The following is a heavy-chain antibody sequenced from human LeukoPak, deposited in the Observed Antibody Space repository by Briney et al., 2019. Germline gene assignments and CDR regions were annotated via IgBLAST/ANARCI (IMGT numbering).Heavy chain of an antibody. J-gene: IGHJ4*02. CDR3: ARDSGYDSFDY. CDR1: GPSISSNY. Sequence: SETLSLTCTVSGPSISSNYWSWIRHPPGKGLEWIGYIYYSGSTTYNPSLKSPVTISVDTSKTQCSLKLSSVTAADTAVYYWARDSGYDSFDYWGQGTLVTVSS. CDR2: IYYSGST. V-gene: IGHV4-59*01. D-gene: IGHD5-12*01.